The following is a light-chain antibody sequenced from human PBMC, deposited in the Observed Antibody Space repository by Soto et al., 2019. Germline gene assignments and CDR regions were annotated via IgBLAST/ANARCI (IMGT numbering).Light chain of an antibody. V-gene: IGKV4-1*01. CDR1: QSVLYSSNNKNY. CDR3: QQYYSTPLT. J-gene: IGKJ4*01. CDR2: WAS. Sequence: DIVMTQSPDSLTVSLGERATINCKSSQSVLYSSNNKNYLAWFQQKPGQPPKLLIYWASTRESGVPDRFSGSGSGTDFTLTISSLQAEDVALYYCQQYYSTPLTFGGGPKVEIK.